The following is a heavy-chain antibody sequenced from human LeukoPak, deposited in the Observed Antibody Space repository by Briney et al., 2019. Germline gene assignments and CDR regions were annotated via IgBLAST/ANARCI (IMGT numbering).Heavy chain of an antibody. J-gene: IGHJ4*02. CDR1: GFTFSDHY. Sequence: GGSLRLSCAASGFTFSDHYMSWIRQAPGKGLEWFSYISTRSTYTNYADSMKGRFTISRDNAKNSLYLQMSRLRAEDTAVYYCARDSNTGFFDYWGQGTLVTVSS. V-gene: IGHV3-11*05. CDR3: ARDSNTGFFDY. D-gene: IGHD5-18*01. CDR2: ISTRSTYT.